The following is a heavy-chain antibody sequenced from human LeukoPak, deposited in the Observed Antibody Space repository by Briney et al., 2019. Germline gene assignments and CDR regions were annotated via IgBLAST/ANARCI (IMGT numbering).Heavy chain of an antibody. J-gene: IGHJ6*03. CDR2: IYYSGST. CDR1: GGSISSCDYY. CDR3: ARSLGRGYYYYMDV. D-gene: IGHD7-27*01. V-gene: IGHV4-30-4*08. Sequence: SHTLSLTCTVSGGSISSCDYYWSWLRQSPGKGREWIGYIYYSGSTYYNPSLKGRIIISADTPRNQFSLNLSSVTAADTAVYYCARSLGRGYYYYMDVWGKGTTVTVSS.